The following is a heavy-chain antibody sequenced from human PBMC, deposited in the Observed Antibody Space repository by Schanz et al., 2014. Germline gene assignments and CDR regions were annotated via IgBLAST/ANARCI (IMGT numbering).Heavy chain of an antibody. D-gene: IGHD6-19*01. CDR3: ARGGYSSGWYDRDIAHFDY. J-gene: IGHJ4*02. CDR2: ISAYNGNT. V-gene: IGHV1-18*01. Sequence: QVQLVQSGAEVKKPGSSVKVSCKASRSTFSSYTISWVRQARGQGLEWMGWISAYNGNTNYAQKLQGRVTMTTDTSTSTAYMELRSLRSDDTAVYYCARGGYSSGWYDRDIAHFDYWGQGSLVTVSS. CDR1: RSTFSSYT.